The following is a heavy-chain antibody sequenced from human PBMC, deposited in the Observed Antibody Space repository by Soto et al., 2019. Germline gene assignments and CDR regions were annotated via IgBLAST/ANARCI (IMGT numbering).Heavy chain of an antibody. J-gene: IGHJ5*02. Sequence: ASVKVSCKASGYTFTGYGISWVRQAPGQGLEWMGWISAYNGNTNYAQKLQGRVTMTTDTSTSTAYMELRSLRSDDTAVYYCARVPWTGYCSGGSCLAWFDPWGQGTLVTVSS. V-gene: IGHV1-18*04. CDR1: GYTFTGYG. CDR2: ISAYNGNT. CDR3: ARVPWTGYCSGGSCLAWFDP. D-gene: IGHD2-15*01.